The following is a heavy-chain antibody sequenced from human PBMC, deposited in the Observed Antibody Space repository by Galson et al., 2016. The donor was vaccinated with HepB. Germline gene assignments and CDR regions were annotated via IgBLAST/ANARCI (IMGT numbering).Heavy chain of an antibody. CDR2: TKEDGSKQ. CDR1: GFTLSSYW. Sequence: SLRLSCAGSGFTLSSYWMSWVRQAPGKGLEWVANTKEDGSKQNYVDSVKGRFTISRDNAKNSLYLQMNSLRAEDTAVYYCVRVFWTDEAFDFWGQGTLATVSS. D-gene: IGHD3/OR15-3a*01. J-gene: IGHJ4*02. V-gene: IGHV3-7*01. CDR3: VRVFWTDEAFDF.